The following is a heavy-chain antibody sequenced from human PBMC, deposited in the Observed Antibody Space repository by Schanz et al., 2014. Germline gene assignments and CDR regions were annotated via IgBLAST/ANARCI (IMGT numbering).Heavy chain of an antibody. V-gene: IGHV1-46*01. CDR1: GYTFTTYY. CDR2: INPSGGST. D-gene: IGHD3-10*01. Sequence: QVQLVQSGAEVKKPGVSVKVSCKASGYTFTTYYMHWVRQAPGQGLEWMGIINPSGGSTSYAQKFQGRVTMTRDTSTSTVYMELNSLRAEDTAVYYCAKDGPGGSGSYSADGGMDVWGQGTTVTVSS. J-gene: IGHJ6*02. CDR3: AKDGPGGSGSYSADGGMDV.